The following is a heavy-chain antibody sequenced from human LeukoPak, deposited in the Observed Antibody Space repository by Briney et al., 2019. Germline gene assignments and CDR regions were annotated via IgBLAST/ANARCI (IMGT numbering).Heavy chain of an antibody. Sequence: PSETLSLTCTVSGGSIRSSYYYWGWIRQPPGKGLEWIGHIYYSGSTYYNPSLKSRVTISVDTSKNQFSLKLSSVTAADTAVYYCARSRSGYYGDVDYWGQGTLVTVSS. D-gene: IGHD3-3*01. CDR1: GGSIRSSYYY. CDR3: ARSRSGYYGDVDY. J-gene: IGHJ4*02. V-gene: IGHV4-31*03. CDR2: IYYSGST.